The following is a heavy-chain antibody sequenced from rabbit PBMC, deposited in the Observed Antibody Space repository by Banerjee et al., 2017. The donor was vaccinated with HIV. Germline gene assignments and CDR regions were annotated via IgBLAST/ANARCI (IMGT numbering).Heavy chain of an antibody. J-gene: IGHJ4*01. CDR1: GFSFSSSYY. V-gene: IGHV1S45*01. D-gene: IGHD2-1*01. CDR2: INTSSGST. Sequence: QEQLAESGGDLVKPGASLTLTCTASGFSFSSSYYIWWVRQAPGKGLEWIACINTSSGSTVYATWAKGRFTISRTSSTTVALQVTSLTAADTASFFCARAMADVIGWNYGLWGPGTLVTVS. CDR3: ARAMADVIGWNYGL.